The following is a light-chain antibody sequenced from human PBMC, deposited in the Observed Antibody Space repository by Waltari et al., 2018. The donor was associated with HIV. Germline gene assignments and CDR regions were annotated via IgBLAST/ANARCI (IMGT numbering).Light chain of an antibody. Sequence: SYELTQPLSVSVALGQTGRITCGGKNIGSKNVHWYQQKPGQAPVLVIYRDSNRPSGIPERFSGSNAGNTATLTISRAQAGDEADYYCHVWDSSTVVFGGGTKLTVL. CDR2: RDS. V-gene: IGLV3-9*01. CDR3: HVWDSSTVV. J-gene: IGLJ2*01. CDR1: NIGSKN.